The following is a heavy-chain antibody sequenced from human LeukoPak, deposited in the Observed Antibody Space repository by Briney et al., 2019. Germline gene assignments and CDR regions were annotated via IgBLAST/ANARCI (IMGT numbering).Heavy chain of an antibody. D-gene: IGHD2-2*01. J-gene: IGHJ5*02. V-gene: IGHV4-34*01. Sequence: SETLSLTCAVYGGSFSGYYWSWIRQPPGKGLEWIGEINHSGSTNYNPSLKSRVTISVDTSKNQFSLKLSSVTAADTAVYYRARGRRGYCSSTSCYGGNWFDPWGQGTLVTVSS. CDR3: ARGRRGYCSSTSCYGGNWFDP. CDR2: INHSGST. CDR1: GGSFSGYY.